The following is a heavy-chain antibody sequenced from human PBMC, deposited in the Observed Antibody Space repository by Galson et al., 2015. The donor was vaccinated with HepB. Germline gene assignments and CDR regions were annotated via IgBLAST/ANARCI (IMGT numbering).Heavy chain of an antibody. J-gene: IGHJ4*02. Sequence: QSGAEVKKPGESLKIPCIGSGSSFTDYWIGWVRQMPGKGLEWMGIIYLGDSDTTYRPSFQGQVTISADESSSTAYLQWSCLKASDTAMYYCTRLGYCGGGSCYQRGYFDSWGQGTLVIVSS. V-gene: IGHV5-51*01. D-gene: IGHD2-15*01. CDR3: TRLGYCGGGSCYQRGYFDS. CDR1: GSSFTDYW. CDR2: IYLGDSDT.